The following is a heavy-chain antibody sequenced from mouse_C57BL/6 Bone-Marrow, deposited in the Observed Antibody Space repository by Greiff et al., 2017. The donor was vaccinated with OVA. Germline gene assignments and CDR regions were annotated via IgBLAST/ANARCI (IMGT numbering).Heavy chain of an antibody. Sequence: EVKLVESGGGLVQPGGSLSLSCAASGFTFTDYYMSWVRQPPGQALEWLGFIRNKANGYTTEYSVSVKGRFTISRDNSQSSLYLQMNAMRAEDSATYYCASHTWFAYWGQGTLVTVSA. J-gene: IGHJ3*01. CDR3: ASHTWFAY. V-gene: IGHV7-3*01. D-gene: IGHD6-1*01. CDR1: GFTFTDYY. CDR2: IRNKANGYTT.